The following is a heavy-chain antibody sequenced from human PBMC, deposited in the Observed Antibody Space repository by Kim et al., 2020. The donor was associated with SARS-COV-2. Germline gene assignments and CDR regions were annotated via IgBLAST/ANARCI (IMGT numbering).Heavy chain of an antibody. CDR2: IDWDDDK. D-gene: IGHD1-26*01. CDR1: GFSLSPSGMC. CDR3: ARTPPSGSTPGDAFDI. J-gene: IGHJ3*02. V-gene: IGHV2-70*01. Sequence: SGPTLVNPTQTLTLTCTFSGFSLSPSGMCVSWIRQPPGKALEWLALIDWDDDKYYSTSLKTRLTISKDTSKNQVVLTMTNMDPVDTATYYCARTPPSGSTPGDAFDIWGQGTMVTVSS.